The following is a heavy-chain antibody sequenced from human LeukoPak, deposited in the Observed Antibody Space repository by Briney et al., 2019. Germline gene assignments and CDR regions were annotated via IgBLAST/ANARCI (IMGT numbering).Heavy chain of an antibody. CDR1: RGSISSYY. Sequence: SETLTLTCSVSRGSISSYYWSWIRQPAGKGLEWIGRVYSSGSTNYNPSLKSRVTMSIDTSKNQFSLQLNSVTPEDTAVYYCARDTSSGWYGYYFDYWGQGTLVTVSS. D-gene: IGHD6-19*01. J-gene: IGHJ4*02. CDR2: VYSSGST. CDR3: ARDTSSGWYGYYFDY. V-gene: IGHV4-4*07.